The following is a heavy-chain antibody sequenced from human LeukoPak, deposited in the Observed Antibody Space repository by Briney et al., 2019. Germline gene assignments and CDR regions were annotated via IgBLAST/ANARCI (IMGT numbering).Heavy chain of an antibody. CDR1: EFTLSNYW. CDR2: ISYDGSNK. Sequence: KVGGSLRLSCAASEFTLSNYWMSWVRQAPGKGLEWVAVISYDGSNKYYADSVKGRFTISRDNSKNTLYLQMNSLRAEDTAVYYCARGQPRIVGATTGFYAFDIWGQGTMVTVSS. CDR3: ARGQPRIVGATTGFYAFDI. J-gene: IGHJ3*02. V-gene: IGHV3-30-3*01. D-gene: IGHD1-26*01.